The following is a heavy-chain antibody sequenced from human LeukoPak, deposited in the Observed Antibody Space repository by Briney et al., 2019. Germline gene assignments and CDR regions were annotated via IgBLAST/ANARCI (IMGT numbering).Heavy chain of an antibody. Sequence: VASVKVSCKASGYTFTSFGISWVRQAPGQGLEWMGWINTYNGNTKYAQKVQGRVTMTTDTSTSTAYMEVRSLRSDDTAVYYCARDLVHHRLLATGYNWFDPWGQGTLVTVSS. CDR1: GYTFTSFG. CDR2: INTYNGNT. D-gene: IGHD3-9*01. J-gene: IGHJ5*02. CDR3: ARDLVHHRLLATGYNWFDP. V-gene: IGHV1-18*01.